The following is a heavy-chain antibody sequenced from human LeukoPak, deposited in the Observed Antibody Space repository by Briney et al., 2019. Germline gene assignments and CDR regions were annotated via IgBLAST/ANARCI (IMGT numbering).Heavy chain of an antibody. CDR3: ARGYYYDSSGQGY. D-gene: IGHD3-22*01. V-gene: IGHV3-30*02. Sequence: GGSLRLSCAASGFTFRNYGMHWVRQAPGKGLEWVAFIRYDGYNKYYADSVKGRFTISRDNSKNTLYLQMNSLRPEDTAVYYCARGYYYDSSGQGYWGQGTLVTVSS. CDR2: IRYDGYNK. CDR1: GFTFRNYG. J-gene: IGHJ4*02.